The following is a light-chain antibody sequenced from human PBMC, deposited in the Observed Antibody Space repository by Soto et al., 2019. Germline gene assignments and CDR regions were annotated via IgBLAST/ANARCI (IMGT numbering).Light chain of an antibody. CDR3: QQCYTTPPA. V-gene: IGKV4-1*01. CDR2: WAS. J-gene: IGKJ1*01. CDR1: QSVLYSSNNKNY. Sequence: DIVMTQSPDSLAVSLGERATINCKSSQSVLYSSNNKNYITWYQQKPGQPPKLLIYWASTRESGVPDRFSGSGSGTDFTLTINRLQAEDVAVYYCQQCYTTPPAFGQGTKVEIK.